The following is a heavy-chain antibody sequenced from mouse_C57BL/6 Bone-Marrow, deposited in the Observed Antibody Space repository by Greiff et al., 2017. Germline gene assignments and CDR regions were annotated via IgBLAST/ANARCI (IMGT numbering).Heavy chain of an antibody. Sequence: QVHVKQSGAELVKPGASVKMSCKASGYTFTSYWITWVKQRPGQGLEWIGDIYPGSGSTNYNEKFKSKATLTVDTSSSTAYMQLSSLTSEDSAVYYCARCSSYWYFDVWGTGTTVTVSS. J-gene: IGHJ1*03. V-gene: IGHV1-55*01. D-gene: IGHD1-1*01. CDR3: ARCSSYWYFDV. CDR1: GYTFTSYW. CDR2: IYPGSGST.